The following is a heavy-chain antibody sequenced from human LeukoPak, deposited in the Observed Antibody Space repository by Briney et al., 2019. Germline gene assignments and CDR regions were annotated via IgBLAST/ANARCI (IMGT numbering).Heavy chain of an antibody. Sequence: ASVKVSCKASGYTFTSYGISWVRQAPGQGLEWMGWISAYNGNTNYAQKLQGRVTMTTDTSTSAAYMELRSLRSDDTAVYYCARESPYNWNDGIDYWGQGTLVTVSS. CDR3: ARESPYNWNDGIDY. D-gene: IGHD1-20*01. CDR2: ISAYNGNT. CDR1: GYTFTSYG. V-gene: IGHV1-18*01. J-gene: IGHJ4*02.